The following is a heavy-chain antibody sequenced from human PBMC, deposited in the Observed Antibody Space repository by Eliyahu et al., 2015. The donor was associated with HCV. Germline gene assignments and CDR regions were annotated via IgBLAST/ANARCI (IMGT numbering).Heavy chain of an antibody. Sequence: QVQLVESGGGVVQPGRSLRLSCAASGFTFSSYGMXWVRQAPGKGLEWVAVIWYDGSNKYYADSVKGRFTISRDNSKNTLYLQMNSLRAEDTAVYYCARDKLYQLSEAFDIWGQGTMVTVSS. J-gene: IGHJ3*02. CDR1: GFTFSSYG. D-gene: IGHD2-2*01. V-gene: IGHV3-33*01. CDR3: ARDKLYQLSEAFDI. CDR2: IWYDGSNK.